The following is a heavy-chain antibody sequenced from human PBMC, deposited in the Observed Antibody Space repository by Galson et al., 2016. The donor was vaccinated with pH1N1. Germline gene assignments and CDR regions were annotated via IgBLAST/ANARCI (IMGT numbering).Heavy chain of an antibody. CDR3: ARRGSSTSHYYYGMDV. D-gene: IGHD2-2*01. Sequence: SVKVSCKASGGTFSNYVISWVRQAPGQGLEWMGGINPNSGGTKYAQKCQGRVTMTRDTPISTAYMELSRLRSDDTAVYYCARRGSSTSHYYYGMDVWGQGTTVTVSS. V-gene: IGHV1-2*02. CDR1: GGTFSNYV. CDR2: INPNSGGT. J-gene: IGHJ6*02.